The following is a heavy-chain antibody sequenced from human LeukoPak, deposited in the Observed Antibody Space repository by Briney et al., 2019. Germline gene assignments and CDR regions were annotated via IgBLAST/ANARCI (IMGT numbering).Heavy chain of an antibody. V-gene: IGHV3-30*18. D-gene: IGHD2-15*01. CDR2: ISYDGSNK. CDR1: GFTFNRVT. CDR3: AKEVRSSPSYFDL. J-gene: IGHJ2*01. Sequence: GESLRLSCAASGFTFNRVTMNWVRQAPGKGLEGGAGISYDGSNKYYADSGKGRFTISRENSKNTLYMQMNSRRAEDTDGNYGAKEVRSSPSYFDLWGRGTLVTASS.